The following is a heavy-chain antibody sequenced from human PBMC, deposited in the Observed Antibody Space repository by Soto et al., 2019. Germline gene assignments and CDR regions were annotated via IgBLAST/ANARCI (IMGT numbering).Heavy chain of an antibody. Sequence: ASVNVSWKAYGFSFPSYGRSWLRKAAGQGHQWMGLISAYNVNTTFAQNLQGRVTMTTDTSTTTAYMELRRLRSDEKAVYYCARDHDYGDDNWFDPWGQGSLVTVSS. CDR1: GFSFPSYG. CDR2: ISAYNVNT. D-gene: IGHD4-17*01. J-gene: IGHJ5*02. CDR3: ARDHDYGDDNWFDP. V-gene: IGHV1-18*04.